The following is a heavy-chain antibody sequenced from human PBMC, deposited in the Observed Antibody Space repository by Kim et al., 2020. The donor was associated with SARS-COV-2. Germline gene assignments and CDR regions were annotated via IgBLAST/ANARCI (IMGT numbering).Heavy chain of an antibody. D-gene: IGHD3-10*02. CDR3: AGSVFGDNY. V-gene: IGHV3-7*01. Sequence: GSESYYADSVKGRFTISRENAKNSLYLQRNSRRVEDTAVYYCAGSVFGDNYGGQGTLVSVSS. CDR2: GSES. J-gene: IGHJ4*02.